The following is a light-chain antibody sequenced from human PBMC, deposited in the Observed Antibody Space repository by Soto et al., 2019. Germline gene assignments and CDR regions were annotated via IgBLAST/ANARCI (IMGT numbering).Light chain of an antibody. J-gene: IGLJ3*02. Sequence: QSVLTQPRSVSGSHGHSVTISCTGTSSDVGGYNYVSWYQQHPGKAPKLMIYDVSKRPSGVPDRFSGSKSGNTASLTISGLQAEDEADYYCCSYAGSYTWVFGGGTKLTVL. V-gene: IGLV2-11*01. CDR3: CSYAGSYTWV. CDR2: DVS. CDR1: SSDVGGYNY.